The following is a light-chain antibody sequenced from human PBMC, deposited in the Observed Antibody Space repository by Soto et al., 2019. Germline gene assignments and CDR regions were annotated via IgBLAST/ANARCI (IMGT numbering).Light chain of an antibody. V-gene: IGLV1-51*02. CDR2: ENN. CDR3: GTWDSTDYV. CDR1: SSNIGSNY. Sequence: QSVLTQPPSVSAAPGQKVTISCSGSSSNIGSNYVSWYQQLPGTAPKLLIYENNKRPSGIPDRFSGSKSGTSATLGITGLQTGDEAAYYSGTWDSTDYVFGTGTKVTVL. J-gene: IGLJ1*01.